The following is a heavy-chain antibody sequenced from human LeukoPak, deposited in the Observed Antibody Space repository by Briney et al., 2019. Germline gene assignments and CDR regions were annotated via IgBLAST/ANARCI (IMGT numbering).Heavy chain of an antibody. V-gene: IGHV1-69*04. J-gene: IGHJ4*02. CDR1: GGTFSSYA. Sequence: GASVKVSCKASGGTFSSYAISWVRQAPGQGLEWMGRIIPILGIANYAQKFQGRVTITTDESTSTAYMELSSLRSEDTAVYYCASNSYGYEYYFDYWGQGTLVTVSS. CDR3: ASNSYGYEYYFDY. D-gene: IGHD5-18*01. CDR2: IIPILGIA.